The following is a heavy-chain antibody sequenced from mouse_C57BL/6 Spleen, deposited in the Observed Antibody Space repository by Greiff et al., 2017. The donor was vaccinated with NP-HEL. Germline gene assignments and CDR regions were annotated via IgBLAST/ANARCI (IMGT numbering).Heavy chain of an antibody. CDR3: ARCSSFSLFDY. CDR1: GYTFTSYW. J-gene: IGHJ2*01. D-gene: IGHD1-1*01. V-gene: IGHV1-61*01. CDR2: IYPSDSET. Sequence: QVQLQQPGAELVRPGSSVKLSCKASGYTFTSYWMDWVKQRPGQGLEWIGNIYPSDSETHYNQKFKDKATLTVDKSSSTAYMQLSSLTSEDSAVYYCARCSSFSLFDYWGQGTTLTVSS.